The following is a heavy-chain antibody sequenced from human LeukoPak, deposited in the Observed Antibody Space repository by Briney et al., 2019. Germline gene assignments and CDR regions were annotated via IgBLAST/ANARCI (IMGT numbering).Heavy chain of an antibody. J-gene: IGHJ3*02. V-gene: IGHV4-30-2*01. CDR3: ARSITVTTFFGAFDI. Sequence: SQTLSLTCAVSGGSISSGSYSWSWIRQPPGKGLEWIGYIYHSGSTYYNPSLKSRVTISVDRSKNQFSLKLSSVTAADTAVYYCARSITVTTFFGAFDIWGQGTMVTVSS. CDR2: IYHSGST. D-gene: IGHD4-17*01. CDR1: GGSISSGSYS.